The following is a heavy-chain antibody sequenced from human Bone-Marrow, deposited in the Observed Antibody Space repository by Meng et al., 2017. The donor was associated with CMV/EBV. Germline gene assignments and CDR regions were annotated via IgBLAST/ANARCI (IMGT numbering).Heavy chain of an antibody. J-gene: IGHJ3*02. CDR2: IWYDGSNK. V-gene: IGHV3-33*06. CDR1: GFTFSSYG. CDR3: AKGPYCTSSSCHGGMAFDI. D-gene: IGHD2-2*01. Sequence: GGSLRLSCAASGFTFSSYGMHWVRQAPGKGLEWVAVIWYDGSNKYYADSVKGRFTISRDNSKNTLYLQMNSLRAEDTAVYYCAKGPYCTSSSCHGGMAFDIWGRGTLVTVSS.